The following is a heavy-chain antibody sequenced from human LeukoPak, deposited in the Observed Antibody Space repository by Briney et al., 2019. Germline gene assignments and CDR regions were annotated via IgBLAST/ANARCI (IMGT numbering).Heavy chain of an antibody. D-gene: IGHD6-13*01. CDR3: AKAASSRWPSYYYGMDV. CDR1: GFTFSSYA. V-gene: IGHV3-30*07. J-gene: IGHJ6*02. CDR2: ISYDGSNK. Sequence: PGRSLRLSCAASGFTFSSYAMHWVRQAPGKGLEWVAVISYDGSNKYYADSVKGRFTISRDNSKNTVYLQMSSLRVDDTAVYYCAKAASSRWPSYYYGMDVRGQGTTVTVSS.